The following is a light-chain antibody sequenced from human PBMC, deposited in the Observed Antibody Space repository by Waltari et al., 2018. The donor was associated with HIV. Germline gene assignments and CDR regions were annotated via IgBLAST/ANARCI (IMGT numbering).Light chain of an antibody. CDR2: WAS. J-gene: IGKJ2*02. CDR1: QSISDNSNNGKD. CDR3: QQYFTLPRT. V-gene: IGKV4-1*01. Sequence: DIVMTQSPDSLAVSLGERAAINCKSSQSISDNSNNGKDLNWYQQKVGQPPKLLIYWASTRESGVSDRFSGSGSETDFTLTISSLQAEDVAVYYCQQYFTLPRTFGQGTRLEIK.